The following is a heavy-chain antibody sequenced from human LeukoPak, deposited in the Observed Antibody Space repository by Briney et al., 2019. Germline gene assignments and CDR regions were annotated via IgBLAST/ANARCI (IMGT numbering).Heavy chain of an antibody. J-gene: IGHJ4*02. CDR2: ISGSGGST. Sequence: GGSLRLSCAASGFTFSSYGMSWVRQAPGKGLEWVSAISGSGGSTYYADSVKGRFTISRDNSKNTLYLQMNSLRAEDTAVYYCAKTKELTYYYDSSGYSFDYWGQGTPVTVSS. V-gene: IGHV3-23*01. D-gene: IGHD3-22*01. CDR1: GFTFSSYG. CDR3: AKTKELTYYYDSSGYSFDY.